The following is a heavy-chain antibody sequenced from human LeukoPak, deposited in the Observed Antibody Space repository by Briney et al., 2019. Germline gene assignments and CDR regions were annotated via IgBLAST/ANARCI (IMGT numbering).Heavy chain of an antibody. J-gene: IGHJ3*02. D-gene: IGHD3-16*02. Sequence: GGSLRLSCLVSGLTFRTYTMDWIRQAPGKGLEWVSSISSSSSYIYYADSVKGRFTISRDNAKNSLYLQMNSLRAEDTAVYYCARGTDYVWGSYRYNEDAYDIWGQGTMVTVSS. CDR3: ARGTDYVWGSYRYNEDAYDI. V-gene: IGHV3-21*01. CDR1: GLTFRTYT. CDR2: ISSSSSYI.